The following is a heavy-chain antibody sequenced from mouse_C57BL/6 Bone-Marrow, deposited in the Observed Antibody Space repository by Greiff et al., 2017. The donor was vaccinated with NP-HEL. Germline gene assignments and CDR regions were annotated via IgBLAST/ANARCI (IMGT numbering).Heavy chain of an antibody. Sequence: EVQLQESGGGLVKPGGSLKLSCAASGFTFSSYAMSWVRQTPEKRLEWVATISDGGSYTYYPDNVKGRFTISRDNAKNNLYLQMSHLKSEDTAMYYCARDRGVASWFAYWGQGTLVTVSA. CDR3: ARDRGVASWFAY. J-gene: IGHJ3*01. CDR1: GFTFSSYA. CDR2: ISDGGSYT. D-gene: IGHD1-1*02. V-gene: IGHV5-4*01.